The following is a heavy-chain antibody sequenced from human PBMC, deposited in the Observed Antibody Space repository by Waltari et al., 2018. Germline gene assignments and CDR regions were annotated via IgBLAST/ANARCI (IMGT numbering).Heavy chain of an antibody. D-gene: IGHD6-19*01. J-gene: IGHJ4*02. CDR3: ARKLSSGWDDF. CDR2: IYSGGTS. CDR1: GFPVSSNY. Sequence: EVQLVESGGGLIQPGGSLRLSCAASGFPVSSNYLRWVRQAPGKGLEWVSIIYSGGTSYYGDSVKGRFTISRDNSKNTLYLQMNSLRAEDTAVYYCARKLSSGWDDFWGQGTLVTVSS. V-gene: IGHV3-53*01.